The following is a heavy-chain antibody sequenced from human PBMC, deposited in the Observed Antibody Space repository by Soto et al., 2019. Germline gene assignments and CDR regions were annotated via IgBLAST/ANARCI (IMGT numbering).Heavy chain of an antibody. CDR3: AKEGYVSGFP. J-gene: IGHJ5*02. CDR1: GFTLSIHA. CDR2: IDSDGRT. D-gene: IGHD3-10*01. Sequence: EVQLLESGGGLVQPGGSLRLSCAVSGFTLSIHASIWVRQGPGKGLEWVSGIDSDGRTFHADSVKGRFTISRDNSKNALYLQMNSLRAEDTAIYYCAKEGYVSGFPWGQGTLVTVSS. V-gene: IGHV3-23*01.